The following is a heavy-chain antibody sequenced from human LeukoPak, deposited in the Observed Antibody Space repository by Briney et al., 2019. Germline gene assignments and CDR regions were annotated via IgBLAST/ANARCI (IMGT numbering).Heavy chain of an antibody. CDR2: IIPIFGTA. Sequence: SVKVSCKASGYTFHKYGISWVRQAPGQGLEWMGGIIPIFGTANYAQKFQGRVTITTDESTSTAYMELSSLRSEDTAVYYCARDRGGSYSRYDAFDIWGQGTMVTVSS. CDR1: GYTFHKYG. CDR3: ARDRGGSYSRYDAFDI. V-gene: IGHV1-69*05. D-gene: IGHD1-26*01. J-gene: IGHJ3*02.